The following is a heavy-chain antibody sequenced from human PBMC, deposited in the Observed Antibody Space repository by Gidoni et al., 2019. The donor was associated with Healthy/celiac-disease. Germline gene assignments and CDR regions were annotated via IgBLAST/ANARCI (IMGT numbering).Heavy chain of an antibody. Sequence: QVQLQESGPGLVKPSETLSLTCPVSGGSISSYYWSWIRQPPGKGLEWIGYICYGGSNNYHPSLKSRVTISVDTSKNQFSLKLSSVTAADTAVYYCARGSSNVDYYYYYMDVWGKGTTVTVSS. V-gene: IGHV4-59*01. D-gene: IGHD4-4*01. J-gene: IGHJ6*03. CDR1: GGSISSYY. CDR2: ICYGGSN. CDR3: ARGSSNVDYYYYYMDV.